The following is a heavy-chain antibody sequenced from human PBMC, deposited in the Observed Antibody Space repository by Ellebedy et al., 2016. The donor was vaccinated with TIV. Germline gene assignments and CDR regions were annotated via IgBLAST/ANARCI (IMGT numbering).Heavy chain of an antibody. J-gene: IGHJ6*02. V-gene: IGHV3-23*01. Sequence: GESLKISCAASGFTFVSHAMTWVRQAPGTGLEWVSAINGRGGTTYYADSVKGRFTISRDNSRSTLYLQMNSLRAEDSAVYYCAKDMVFGDGKWEIDVWGQGTTVTVSS. D-gene: IGHD1-26*01. CDR1: GFTFVSHA. CDR3: AKDMVFGDGKWEIDV. CDR2: INGRGGTT.